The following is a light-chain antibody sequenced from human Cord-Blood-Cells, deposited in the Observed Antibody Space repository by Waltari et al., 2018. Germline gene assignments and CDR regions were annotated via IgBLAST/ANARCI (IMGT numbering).Light chain of an antibody. Sequence: QSALTQPASVPGSPGQSITTPCAGTSSDVGGCNYVTCYQQHPVKAPKIMIYDVSNRPSGVSNRFSGSKSGNTASLTISGLQAEDEADYYCSSYTSSSTRVFGGGTKLTVL. V-gene: IGLV2-14*01. J-gene: IGLJ3*02. CDR3: SSYTSSSTRV. CDR1: SSDVGGCNY. CDR2: DVS.